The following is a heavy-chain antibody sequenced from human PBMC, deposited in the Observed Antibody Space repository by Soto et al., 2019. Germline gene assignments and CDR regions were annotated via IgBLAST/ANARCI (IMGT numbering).Heavy chain of an antibody. CDR2: ISGSGGST. J-gene: IGHJ5*02. CDR1: GFTFSSYA. V-gene: IGHV3-23*01. CDR3: AKADFWSGYSGGLGFDP. Sequence: GGSLRLSCAASGFTFSSYAMSWVRQAPGKGLEWVSAISGSGGSTYYADSVKGRFTISRDNSKNTLYLQMNSLRAEDTAVYYCAKADFWSGYSGGLGFDPWGQGTLVTVSS. D-gene: IGHD3-3*01.